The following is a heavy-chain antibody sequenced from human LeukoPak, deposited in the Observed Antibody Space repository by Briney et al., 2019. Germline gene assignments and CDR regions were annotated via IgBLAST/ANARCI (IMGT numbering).Heavy chain of an antibody. Sequence: PSETLSLTCTVSGGSISSGSYYWGWIRQPPGTGLEWIGSIYYSGSTYYNPSLNSRVTISVDTSKNQFSLKLSSVTAADTAVYYCARDRIYEVYFDYWGQGTLVTVSS. V-gene: IGHV4-39*07. J-gene: IGHJ4*02. D-gene: IGHD5/OR15-5a*01. CDR3: ARDRIYEVYFDY. CDR2: IYYSGST. CDR1: GGSISSGSYY.